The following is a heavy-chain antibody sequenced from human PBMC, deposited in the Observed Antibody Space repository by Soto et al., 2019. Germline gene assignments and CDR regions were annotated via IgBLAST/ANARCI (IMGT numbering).Heavy chain of an antibody. CDR3: ARGAGYCSGDCWNDYYYAMDV. CDR2: IDVGTGNT. CDR1: GYIFTNYA. Sequence: ASVKVSCKASGYIFTNYAIHWVRQAPGQRLEWVGWIDVGTGNTKYSQNFQGRVTITRDTSATTAYMELSSLRSEDTAVYYCARGAGYCSGDCWNDYYYAMDVWGQGTTVTVSS. V-gene: IGHV1-3*01. J-gene: IGHJ6*02. D-gene: IGHD2-21*02.